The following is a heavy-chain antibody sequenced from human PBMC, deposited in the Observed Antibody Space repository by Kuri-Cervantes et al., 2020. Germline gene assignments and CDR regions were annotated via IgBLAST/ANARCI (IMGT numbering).Heavy chain of an antibody. CDR2: INPNSGGT. Sequence: ASVKVSCKASGYTFTGYYMHWVRQAPGQGLEWMGWINPNSGGTNYAQKFQGWVTMTRDTSISTAYMELSSLRSEDTAVYYCARRSVACTGFDYWGQGTLVTVSS. CDR1: GYTFTGYY. J-gene: IGHJ4*02. V-gene: IGHV1-2*04. D-gene: IGHD2-8*02. CDR3: ARRSVACTGFDY.